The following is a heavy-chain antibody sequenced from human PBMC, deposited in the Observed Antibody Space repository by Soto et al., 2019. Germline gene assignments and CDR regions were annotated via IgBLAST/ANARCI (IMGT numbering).Heavy chain of an antibody. CDR1: GWSLSGYY. V-gene: IGHV4-34*01. D-gene: IGHD1-26*01. CDR3: ARHHVRGRTIAGAAEF. Sequence: QVQLQQWGAGLLKPSETLSLTCAVYGWSLSGYYWSWIRQPTGKAMEWIGEINYSGNTNYNPSLKSRVTISVDTYNNQLFLNLSSVTAADTAMYYCARHHVRGRTIAGAAEFWGQGTMVTVYS. J-gene: IGHJ4*02. CDR2: INYSGNT.